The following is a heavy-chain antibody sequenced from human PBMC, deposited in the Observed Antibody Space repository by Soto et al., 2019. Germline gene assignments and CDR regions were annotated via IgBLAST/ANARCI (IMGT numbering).Heavy chain of an antibody. CDR1: GYTFTGYY. CDR3: ARERYCSGGSCYSDAFDI. J-gene: IGHJ3*02. Sequence: QVQLVQSGAEVKKPGASVKVSCKASGYTFTGYYMHWVRQAPGQGLEWMGWINPNSGGTNYAQKFQGWVTMTRDTSISTAYMELSRLRSDDTAVYYCARERYCSGGSCYSDAFDIWDQGTMVTVSS. CDR2: INPNSGGT. V-gene: IGHV1-2*04. D-gene: IGHD2-15*01.